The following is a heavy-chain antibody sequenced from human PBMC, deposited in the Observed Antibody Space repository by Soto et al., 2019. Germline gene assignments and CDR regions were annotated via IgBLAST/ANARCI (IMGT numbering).Heavy chain of an antibody. CDR2: IIPIFGTA. D-gene: IGHD6-13*01. V-gene: IGHV1-69*13. CDR1: GGTFSSYA. J-gene: IGHJ6*02. CDR3: ARESSSWYTPSYYYYGMDV. Sequence: SVKVSCKASGGTFSSYAISWVRQAPGQGLEWMGGIIPIFGTANYAQKFQGRVTITADESTSTAYMELSSLRSEDTAVYYCARESSSWYTPSYYYYGMDVWGQGTTVTVSS.